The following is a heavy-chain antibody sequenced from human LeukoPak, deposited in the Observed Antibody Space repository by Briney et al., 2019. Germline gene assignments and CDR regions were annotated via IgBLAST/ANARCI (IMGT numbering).Heavy chain of an antibody. J-gene: IGHJ4*02. Sequence: SETLSLTCAVYGGSFSGYYWSWIRQPPGEGLEWIGEINHSGSTNYNPSLKSRVTISVDTSKNQFSLKLSSVTAADTAVYYCARGGGGGSYYGYWGQGTLVTVSS. CDR3: ARGGGGGSYYGY. CDR2: INHSGST. D-gene: IGHD1-26*01. CDR1: GGSFSGYY. V-gene: IGHV4-34*01.